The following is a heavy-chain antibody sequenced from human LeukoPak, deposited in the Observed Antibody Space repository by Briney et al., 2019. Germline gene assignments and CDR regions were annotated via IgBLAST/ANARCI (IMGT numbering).Heavy chain of an antibody. V-gene: IGHV3-23*01. J-gene: IGHJ6*03. CDR1: GFTFSSYA. CDR2: VSGSGGST. Sequence: GGSLRLSCAASGFTFSSYAMSWVRQPPGKGLEWVSAVSGSGGSTYYADSVKGRFTISRDNAKNSLYLQMNSLRAEDTAVYYCARSSGHYYMDVWGKGTTVTISS. CDR3: ARSSGHYYMDV.